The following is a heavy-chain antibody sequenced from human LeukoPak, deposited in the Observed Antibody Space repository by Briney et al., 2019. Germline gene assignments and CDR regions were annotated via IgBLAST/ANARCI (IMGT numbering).Heavy chain of an antibody. CDR1: GYTFTSYY. CDR3: ARDTISGSYYFDY. V-gene: IGHV1-46*01. J-gene: IGHJ4*02. D-gene: IGHD3-9*01. Sequence: ASVKVSCKASGYTFTSYYMHWVRQAPGQGLEWMGIINPSGGSRSYAQKFQGRVTMTRDTSTRTVYMALSSLRSEDKAVYYCARDTISGSYYFDYWGQGTLVTVSS. CDR2: INPSGGSR.